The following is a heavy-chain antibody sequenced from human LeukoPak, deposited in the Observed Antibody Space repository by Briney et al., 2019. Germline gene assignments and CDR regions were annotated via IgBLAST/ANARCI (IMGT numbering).Heavy chain of an antibody. CDR2: FDPEDGET. CDR1: GYTLTELS. D-gene: IGHD6-13*01. J-gene: IGHJ4*02. V-gene: IGHV1-24*01. Sequence: ASVKVSCKVSGYTLTELSMHWVRQTPGKGLEWMGGFDPEDGETIYAQKFQGRVTMTEDTSTDTAYMELSSLRSEDTAVYYCATAPLAAAGRFDYWGQGTLVTVSS. CDR3: ATAPLAAAGRFDY.